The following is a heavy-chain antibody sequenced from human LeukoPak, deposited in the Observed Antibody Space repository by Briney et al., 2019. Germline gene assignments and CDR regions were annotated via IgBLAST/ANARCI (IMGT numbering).Heavy chain of an antibody. CDR1: GFTFSSYS. V-gene: IGHV3-48*01. Sequence: PGGSLRLSCAASGFTFSSYSMNWVRQAPGKGLEWVSYISSSSSTIYYADSVKGRFTISRDNAKNSLYLQMNSLRAEDTAVYYCARENYDYVFHAELGGWFDPWGQGTLLTVSS. D-gene: IGHD3-16*01. J-gene: IGHJ5*02. CDR3: ARENYDYVFHAELGGWFDP. CDR2: ISSSSSTI.